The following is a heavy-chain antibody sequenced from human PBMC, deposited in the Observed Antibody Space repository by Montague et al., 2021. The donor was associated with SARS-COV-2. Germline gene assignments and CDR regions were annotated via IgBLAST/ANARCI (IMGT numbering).Heavy chain of an antibody. CDR1: GVSTTNYY. D-gene: IGHD3-3*01. CDR3: ARIERGFWRDLVVFDV. J-gene: IGHJ3*01. CDR2: VSNTGST. Sequence: SETLSLTCSVSGVSTTNYYWSWIRQFPGKELEWIGTVSNTGSTNKSPSLMSRVTISRDTSSGQVSMRLRSVTAADTAFYFCARIERGFWRDLVVFDVWGPGTLVTVSS. V-gene: IGHV4-59*12.